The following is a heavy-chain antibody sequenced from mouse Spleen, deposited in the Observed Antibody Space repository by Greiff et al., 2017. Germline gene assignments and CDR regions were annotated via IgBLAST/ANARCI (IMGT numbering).Heavy chain of an antibody. Sequence: ESGPGLVKPSQSLSLTCSVTGYSITSGYYWKWIRQFPGNKLEWMGYISYDGSNNYNPSLKNRISITRDTSKNQFFLKLNSVTTEDTATYYCARGRTSTMITTYAMDYWGQGTSVTVSS. V-gene: IGHV3-6*01. CDR1: GYSITSGYY. D-gene: IGHD2-4*01. CDR2: ISYDGSN. J-gene: IGHJ4*01. CDR3: ARGRTSTMITTYAMDY.